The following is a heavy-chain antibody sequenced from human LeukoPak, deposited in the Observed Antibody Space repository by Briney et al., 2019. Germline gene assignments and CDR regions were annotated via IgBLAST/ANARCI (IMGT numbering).Heavy chain of an antibody. CDR1: GYTFTNYG. CDR3: ARAYYYDSSGYYYDYFDY. V-gene: IGHV1-18*01. CDR2: ISANSGKT. J-gene: IGHJ4*02. Sequence: ASVKVSCMASGYTFTNYGISWVREAPGQGLVWMGWISANSGKTTYALNLQGRVTMTIDTSTSTAYMELRSLSSDDTAVYYCARAYYYDSSGYYYDYFDYWGQGTLVTVSS. D-gene: IGHD3-22*01.